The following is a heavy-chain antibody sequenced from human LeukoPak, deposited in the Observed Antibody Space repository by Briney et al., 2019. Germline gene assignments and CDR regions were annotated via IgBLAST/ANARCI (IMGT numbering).Heavy chain of an antibody. D-gene: IGHD3-10*01. Sequence: GGSLRLSCAASGFTFSYYGMHWVRQAPGEGLQWVAIVSFDGNNQYYADSVKGRFTVSRDNSKNTLYLQMNSLRAEDAAMYYCAKWDSGSGSLDYWGQGTLVTVSS. CDR1: GFTFSYYG. CDR2: VSFDGNNQ. J-gene: IGHJ4*02. CDR3: AKWDSGSGSLDY. V-gene: IGHV3-30*18.